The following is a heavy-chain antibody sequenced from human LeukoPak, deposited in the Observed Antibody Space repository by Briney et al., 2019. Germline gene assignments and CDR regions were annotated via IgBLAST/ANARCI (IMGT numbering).Heavy chain of an antibody. CDR3: ARTTKTSYYDFWSGSTCWFDP. CDR2: IYTSGST. CDR1: GGSISSYY. V-gene: IGHV4-4*07. Sequence: SETLSLTCTVSGGSISSYYWSWIRQPAGKGLEWIGRIYTSGSTNYNPSLKSRVTMSVDTSKNQFSLKLSSVTAADTAVYYCARTTKTSYYDFWSGSTCWFDPWGQGTLVTVSS. J-gene: IGHJ5*02. D-gene: IGHD3-3*01.